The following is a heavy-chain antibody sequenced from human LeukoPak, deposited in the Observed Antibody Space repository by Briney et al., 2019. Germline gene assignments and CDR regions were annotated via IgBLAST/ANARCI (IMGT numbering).Heavy chain of an antibody. CDR1: GGSISSSTYY. J-gene: IGHJ4*02. V-gene: IGHV4-39*07. CDR2: ISYTGST. CDR3: AADYSGNYHVEFDY. D-gene: IGHD1-26*01. Sequence: PSETLPLTCTVSGGSISSSTYYWGWIRQPPGKGLEWIGSISYTGSTYYNPSLKSRVTISVDTSKNQFSLKLSSVTAADTAVYYCAADYSGNYHVEFDYWGQGTLVTVSS.